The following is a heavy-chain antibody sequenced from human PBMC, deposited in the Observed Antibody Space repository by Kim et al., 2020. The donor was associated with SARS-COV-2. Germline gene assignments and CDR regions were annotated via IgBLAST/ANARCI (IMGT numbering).Heavy chain of an antibody. CDR3: TTEESYHYHRSGYFGG. D-gene: IGHD3-22*01. V-gene: IGHV3-15*01. J-gene: IGHJ4*02. Sequence: GGSLRLSCAASGFTFNNDWMSWVRQAPGKGLEWVGRIKSKTDGGTIDYAAPVKGRFSISRDDSRRTLYLQMNSLKPEDTAVYFCTTEESYHYHRSGYFGGWGQGLLVTVSS. CDR2: IKSKTDGGTI. CDR1: GFTFNNDW.